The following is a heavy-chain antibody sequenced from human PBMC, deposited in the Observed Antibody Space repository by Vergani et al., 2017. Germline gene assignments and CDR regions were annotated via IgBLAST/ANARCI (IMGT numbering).Heavy chain of an antibody. J-gene: IGHJ4*02. CDR1: GGSISSSSYY. CDR3: ARGYDDGDDVDY. V-gene: IGHV4-39*07. D-gene: IGHD4-17*01. Sequence: QLQLQESGPGLVKPSETLSLTCTVSGGSISSSSYYWGWIRQPPGKGLEWSGSIDYSGSTYYNPSLKSRVTISVYTSKNQFSLKLRSVTAADSAVYYCARGYDDGDDVDYWGQG. CDR2: IDYSGST.